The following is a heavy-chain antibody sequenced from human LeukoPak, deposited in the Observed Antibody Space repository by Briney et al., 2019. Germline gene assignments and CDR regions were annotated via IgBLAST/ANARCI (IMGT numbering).Heavy chain of an antibody. CDR3: ARAGSSSWFGDWFDP. V-gene: IGHV4-59*01. J-gene: IGHJ5*02. Sequence: SETLSLTCTVSGGSISGCYWNWTRQPPGKGLEWIGYIYYSGSTNYNSSLKSRVTISVDMSKNQVSLKLRSVTAADTAVYYCARAGSSSWFGDWFDPWGQGMLVTVSS. D-gene: IGHD6-13*01. CDR2: IYYSGST. CDR1: GGSISGCY.